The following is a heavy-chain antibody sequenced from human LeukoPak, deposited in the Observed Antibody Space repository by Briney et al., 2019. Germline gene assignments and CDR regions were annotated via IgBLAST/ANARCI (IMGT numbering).Heavy chain of an antibody. Sequence: ASVKVSCKASGYTFTSYDINWVRQATGQGLEWMGWMNPNSGNTGYAQKFQGRVTITADESTSTAYMELSSLRSEDTAVYYCARDSGSEFDYYDSSGYSNWFDPWGQGTLVTVSS. V-gene: IGHV1-8*01. J-gene: IGHJ5*02. CDR3: ARDSGSEFDYYDSSGYSNWFDP. CDR1: GYTFTSYD. D-gene: IGHD3-22*01. CDR2: MNPNSGNT.